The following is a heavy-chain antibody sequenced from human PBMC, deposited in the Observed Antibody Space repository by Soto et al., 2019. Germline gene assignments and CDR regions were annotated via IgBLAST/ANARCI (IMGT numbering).Heavy chain of an antibody. CDR3: ARVRTIFGVAHIYYYGMDV. J-gene: IGHJ6*02. Sequence: ASVKVSCKASGYTFTGYYMHWVRQAPGQGLEWMGWINPNSGGTNYAQKFQGRVTMTRDTSISTAYMELGRLRSDDTAVYYCARVRTIFGVAHIYYYGMDVWGQGTTVTVSS. V-gene: IGHV1-2*02. D-gene: IGHD3-3*01. CDR2: INPNSGGT. CDR1: GYTFTGYY.